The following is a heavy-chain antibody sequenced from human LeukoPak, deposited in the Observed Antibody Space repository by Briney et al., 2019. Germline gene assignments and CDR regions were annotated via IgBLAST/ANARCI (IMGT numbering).Heavy chain of an antibody. CDR2: IIPIFGTA. CDR3: ATRAVAGAIPSLYYFDY. CDR1: GGTFSSYA. J-gene: IGHJ4*02. Sequence: GASVKVSCKASGGTFSSYAISWVRQAPGQGLEWMGGIIPIFGTANYAQKFQGRVTITADKSTSTAYMELSSLRSEDTAVYYCATRAVAGAIPSLYYFDYWGQGTLVTVSS. D-gene: IGHD6-19*01. V-gene: IGHV1-69*06.